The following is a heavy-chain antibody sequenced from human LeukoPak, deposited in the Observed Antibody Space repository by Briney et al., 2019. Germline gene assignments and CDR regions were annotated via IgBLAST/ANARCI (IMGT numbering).Heavy chain of an antibody. Sequence: SETLSLTCTVSGVSINSHYWGWVRQPPGKGLEWIGSIYYSGSTYYNPSLKSRVTISVDTSKNQFSLNLSSMTAADTAVYYCARVGRTEEGGYSYYYIDVWGYGTTVTVSS. CDR1: GVSINSHY. CDR3: ARVGRTEEGGYSYYYIDV. D-gene: IGHD4-11*01. CDR2: IYYSGST. V-gene: IGHV4-39*07. J-gene: IGHJ6*03.